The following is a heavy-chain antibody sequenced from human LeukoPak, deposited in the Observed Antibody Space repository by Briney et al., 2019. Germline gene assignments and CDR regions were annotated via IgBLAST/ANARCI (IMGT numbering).Heavy chain of an antibody. CDR3: ARHYIQLWFFGY. V-gene: IGHV4-39*01. CDR1: GGSISSSNYY. Sequence: SETLSLTCTVSGGSISSSNYYWGWIRQTPGKGLEWIGSFYYSGSSYYSPSLKSRATISVDTSKNQFSLKLTSVTAADTAVYYCARHYIQLWFFGYWGQGTLVTVSS. CDR2: FYYSGSS. J-gene: IGHJ4*02. D-gene: IGHD5-18*01.